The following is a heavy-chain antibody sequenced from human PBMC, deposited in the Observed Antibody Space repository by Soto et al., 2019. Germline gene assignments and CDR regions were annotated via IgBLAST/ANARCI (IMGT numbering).Heavy chain of an antibody. CDR3: ARDCSGGSCLTH. Sequence: GGSLRLSCAASGFTFSSYAMSWVRQAPGKGLEWVSAISGSGGSIYYADSVKGRFTISRDNAKNSLYLQMNSLRAEDTAVYYCARDCSGGSCLTHWGQGTLVTVSS. V-gene: IGHV3-23*01. D-gene: IGHD2-15*01. CDR1: GFTFSSYA. J-gene: IGHJ4*02. CDR2: ISGSGGSI.